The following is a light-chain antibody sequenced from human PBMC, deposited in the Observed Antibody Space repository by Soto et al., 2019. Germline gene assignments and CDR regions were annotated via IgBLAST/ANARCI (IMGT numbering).Light chain of an antibody. Sequence: QSALTQPASVSGSPGQSLTISCTGTSSDVGGYNFVSWYQQHPGKVSKLLIYDVTSRPSGVSDRFSGSKSGNTASLTISGLQTEDEGDYYCTSYTSSSTHVLGSGTKLTVL. CDR2: DVT. V-gene: IGLV2-14*03. CDR3: TSYTSSSTHV. J-gene: IGLJ1*01. CDR1: SSDVGGYNF.